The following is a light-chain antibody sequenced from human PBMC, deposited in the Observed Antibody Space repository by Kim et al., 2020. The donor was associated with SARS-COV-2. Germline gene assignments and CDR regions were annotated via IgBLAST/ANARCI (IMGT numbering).Light chain of an antibody. J-gene: IGLJ1*01. V-gene: IGLV2-11*01. CDR1: SSDVGGYNY. CDR2: DVS. CDR3: CSYAGSIYV. Sequence: PGQSVTISCTGTSSDVGGYNYGSWYQQHPGKAPKLMIYDVSKRPSGVPDRFSGSKSGNTASLTISGLQAEDEADYYCCSYAGSIYVFGTGTKVTVL.